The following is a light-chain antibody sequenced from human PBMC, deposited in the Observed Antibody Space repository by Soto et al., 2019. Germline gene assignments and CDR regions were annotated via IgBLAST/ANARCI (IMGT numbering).Light chain of an antibody. CDR3: QQRANWPHT. CDR2: DES. V-gene: IGKV3-11*01. CDR1: QSVSSY. J-gene: IGKJ2*01. Sequence: EIVSTQSPATLSLSPGERATLSCRASQSVSSYLAWYQQKPGQAPRLLIYDESKRATGIPARFSGSGSGTDFTLTISSLEPEDSTVYYCQQRANWPHTFGQGTKLEIK.